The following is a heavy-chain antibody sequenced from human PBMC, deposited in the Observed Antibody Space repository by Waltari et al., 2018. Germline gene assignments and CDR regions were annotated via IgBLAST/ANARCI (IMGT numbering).Heavy chain of an antibody. Sequence: EVQLLESGVGLIQPGGSLRLSCAASGFVFSTNAMSWVRQSPGKGLEWVSGIGSGGETHYTDSVKGRFTISRDNSKSSLYLQMNSLRAEDTAVYYCAKDLYWWTAADYWGQGILVTVSS. D-gene: IGHD6-13*01. CDR2: IGSGGET. CDR3: AKDLYWWTAADY. J-gene: IGHJ4*02. CDR1: GFVFSTNA. V-gene: IGHV3-23*01.